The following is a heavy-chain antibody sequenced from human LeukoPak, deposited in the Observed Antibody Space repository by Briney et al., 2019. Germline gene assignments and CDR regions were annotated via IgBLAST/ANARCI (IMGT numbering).Heavy chain of an antibody. CDR2: IFQTGSA. J-gene: IGHJ4*02. CDR3: ARAAPIDYGDYVNFDY. V-gene: IGHV4-39*07. D-gene: IGHD4-17*01. CDR1: GGSINNNVSY. Sequence: RPSETLSLTCTVSGGSINNNVSYWGWIRQPPGKGLEWIGNIFQTGSAYYNPSLKSRVTISVDTSKNQFSLKLSSVTAADTAVYYCARAAPIDYGDYVNFDYWGQGTLVTVSS.